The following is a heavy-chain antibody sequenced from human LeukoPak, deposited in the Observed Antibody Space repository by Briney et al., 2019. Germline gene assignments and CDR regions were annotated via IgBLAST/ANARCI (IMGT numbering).Heavy chain of an antibody. D-gene: IGHD2-8*01. V-gene: IGHV1-69*06. CDR1: GGTFSSYA. CDR3: AGGRSMENYYYYYMDV. Sequence: GASVKVSCKASGGTFSSYAISWVRQAPGQGLEWMGGIIPIFGTANYAQKFQGRVTITADKSTSTAYMELSSLRSEDTAVYYCAGGRSMENYYYYYMDVWGKGTTVTVSS. J-gene: IGHJ6*03. CDR2: IIPIFGTA.